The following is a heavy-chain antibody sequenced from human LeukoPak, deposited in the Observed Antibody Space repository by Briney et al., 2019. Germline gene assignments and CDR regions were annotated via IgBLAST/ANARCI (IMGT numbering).Heavy chain of an antibody. CDR3: ARDGSGLAVRGWLDF. CDR2: IWFDGSYE. CDR1: GFTFNKYG. V-gene: IGHV3-33*01. D-gene: IGHD3-10*01. Sequence: QPGGSLRLSCVASGFTFNKYGVHWVRQAPGKGLEWVAVIWFDGSYEYYGDSVKGRLAISRDNAKNTVNLQMNSLRVEDTAVYYCARDGSGLAVRGWLDFWGRGTLVTASS. J-gene: IGHJ5*01.